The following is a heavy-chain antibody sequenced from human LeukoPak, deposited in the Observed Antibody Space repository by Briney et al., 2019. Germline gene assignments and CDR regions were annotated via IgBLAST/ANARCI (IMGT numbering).Heavy chain of an antibody. V-gene: IGHV4-39*07. J-gene: IGHJ4*02. Sequence: PETLSLTCTVSGGSISSSSYYWGWIRQPPGKGLEWIGSIYYSGSTYYNPSLKSRVTISVDTSKNQFSLKLSSVTAADTAVYYCASGYCSSTSCYRPFRSFDYWGQGTLVTVSS. CDR2: IYYSGST. CDR3: ASGYCSSTSCYRPFRSFDY. D-gene: IGHD2-2*01. CDR1: GGSISSSSYY.